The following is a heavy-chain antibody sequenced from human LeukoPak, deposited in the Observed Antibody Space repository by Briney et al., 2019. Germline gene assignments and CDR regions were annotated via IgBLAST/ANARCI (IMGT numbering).Heavy chain of an antibody. CDR1: GGSFSGYY. CDR3: ARGWYYDFWSGYYTAQNQTSLQYGMDV. CDR2: VNHSGST. Sequence: SETLSLTCAVYGGSFSGYYWSWIRQPPGKGLEWIGEVNHSGSTNYNPSLKSRVTISVDTSKNQFSLKLSSVTAADTAVYYCARGWYYDFWSGYYTAQNQTSLQYGMDVWGQGTTVTVSS. V-gene: IGHV4-34*01. D-gene: IGHD3-3*01. J-gene: IGHJ6*02.